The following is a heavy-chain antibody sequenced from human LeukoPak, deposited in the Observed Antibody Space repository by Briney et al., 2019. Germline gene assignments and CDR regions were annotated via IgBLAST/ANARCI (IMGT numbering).Heavy chain of an antibody. CDR3: ARDDRVTHDY. V-gene: IGHV1-2*02. D-gene: IGHD2-21*02. CDR2: INPNNGGT. CDR1: GYIFTAYY. Sequence: ASVKVSCKASGYIFTAYYLHWVRQAPGLGLEWMGWINPNNGGTMYAQKFQGRLTMTLDTSISTLYMELSSLTSDDTAVYYCARDDRVTHDYWGQGTLVTVSS. J-gene: IGHJ4*02.